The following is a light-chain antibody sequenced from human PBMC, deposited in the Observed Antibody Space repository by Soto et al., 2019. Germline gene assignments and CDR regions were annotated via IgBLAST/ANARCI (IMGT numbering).Light chain of an antibody. CDR3: QQGYNLPAT. CDR1: QNVNSSY. Sequence: PGARVTLSCRASQNVNSSYFTWSQQIPGLAPRLLTHGASTRPTSIPARFSGSGSGPDFTLTISSLQPEDFAVYYCQQGYNLPATFGGGTKVEIK. CDR2: GAS. J-gene: IGKJ4*01. V-gene: IGKV3D-7*01.